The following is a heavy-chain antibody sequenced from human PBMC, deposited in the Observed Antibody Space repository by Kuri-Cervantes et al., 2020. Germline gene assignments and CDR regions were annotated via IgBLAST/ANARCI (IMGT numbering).Heavy chain of an antibody. Sequence: SETLSLTCAVSGGSISSGGYSWSWIRQPPGKGLEWIGYIYHSGSTYYNPSLKSRVTISVDTSKNQFSLNLNSVTAADTAVYYCARVGGGYSYGPLDSWGQGTPVTVSS. D-gene: IGHD5-18*01. CDR3: ARVGGGYSYGPLDS. CDR1: GGSISSGGYS. V-gene: IGHV4-30-2*01. J-gene: IGHJ4*02. CDR2: IYHSGST.